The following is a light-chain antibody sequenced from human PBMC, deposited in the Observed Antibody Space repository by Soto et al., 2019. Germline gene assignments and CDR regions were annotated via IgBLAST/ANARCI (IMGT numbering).Light chain of an antibody. CDR3: QSYDNSLSGSEV. Sequence: QSVLTQPPSVSGAPGQRVTISCTGSSSNIGAGYDVHWYQQLPGAAPTLLIFGIFNRPSGVSERFSGSRSGASASLVIAGLQPEDEADYFCQSYDNSLSGSEVFGTRTKVTVL. J-gene: IGLJ1*01. CDR2: GIF. V-gene: IGLV1-40*01. CDR1: SSNIGAGYD.